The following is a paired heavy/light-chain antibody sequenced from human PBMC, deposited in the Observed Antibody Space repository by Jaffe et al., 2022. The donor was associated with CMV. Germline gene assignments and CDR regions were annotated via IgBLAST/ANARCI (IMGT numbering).Heavy chain of an antibody. Sequence: QVTLRESGPALVKPTQTLTLTCTFSGFSLSTSGMCVSWIRQPPGKALEWLARIDWDDDKYYSTSLKTRLTISKDTSKNQVVLTMTNMDPVDTATYYCARIRVGPKYSGSYFLSDAFDIWGQGTMVTVSS. CDR2: IDWDDDK. V-gene: IGHV2-70*15. CDR1: GFSLSTSGMC. D-gene: IGHD1-26*01. J-gene: IGHJ3*02. CDR3: ARIRVGPKYSGSYFLSDAFDI.
Light chain of an antibody. CDR2: AAS. J-gene: IGKJ2*01. CDR3: QQYYSTPQYT. Sequence: DIQMTQSPSSLSASVGDRVTITCRASQGISNSLAWYQQKPGKAPKLLLYAASRLESGVPSRFSGSGSGTDYTLTISSLQPEDFATYYCQQYYSTPQYTFGQGTKLEIK. CDR1: QGISNS. V-gene: IGKV1-NL1*01.